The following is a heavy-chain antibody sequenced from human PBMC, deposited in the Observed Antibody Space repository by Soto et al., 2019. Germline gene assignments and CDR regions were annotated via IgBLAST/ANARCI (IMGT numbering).Heavy chain of an antibody. V-gene: IGHV1-3*01. J-gene: IGHJ4*02. CDR1: RYTFYSYA. CDR2: INAGNGNT. Sequence: ASVKVSCKASRYTFYSYAIHWVRQAPGQRLEWMGWINAGNGNTKYSQKFQGRVTITRDTSASTAYMELSSLRSEDTAVYYCARGSGPMIEWHWGQGTLVTVSS. D-gene: IGHD3-22*01. CDR3: ARGSGPMIEWH.